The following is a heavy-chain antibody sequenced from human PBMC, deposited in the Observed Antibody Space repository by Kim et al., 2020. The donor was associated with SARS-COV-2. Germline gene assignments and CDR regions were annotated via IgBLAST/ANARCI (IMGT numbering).Heavy chain of an antibody. CDR3: ARDTLRPRSYDSSGYYAEGVDN. CDR2: INPNSGGT. CDR1: GYTFTGYY. D-gene: IGHD3-22*01. Sequence: ASVKVSCKASGYTFTGYYMHWVRQAPGQGLEWMGWINPNSGGTNYAQKFQGWVTMTRDTSISTAYMELSRLRSDDTAVYYCARDTLRPRSYDSSGYYAEGVDNGGQGTLLTVPS. V-gene: IGHV1-2*04. J-gene: IGHJ4*02.